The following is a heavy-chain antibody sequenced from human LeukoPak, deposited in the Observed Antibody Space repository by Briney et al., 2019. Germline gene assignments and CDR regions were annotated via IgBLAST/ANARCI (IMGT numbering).Heavy chain of an antibody. Sequence: SETLSLTCTVSGGSISSYYWSWIRQPPGKGLEWIGYIYYSGSTSYNPSLKSRVTISVDTSKNQFSLKLSSVTAADTAVYYCARAQWGAGDYWGQGTLVTVSS. V-gene: IGHV4-59*12. CDR3: ARAQWGAGDY. CDR1: GGSISSYY. D-gene: IGHD1-26*01. J-gene: IGHJ4*02. CDR2: IYYSGST.